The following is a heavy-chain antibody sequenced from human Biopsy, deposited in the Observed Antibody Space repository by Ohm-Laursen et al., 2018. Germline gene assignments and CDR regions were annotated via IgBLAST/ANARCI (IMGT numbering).Heavy chain of an antibody. CDR2: IYSGGNT. CDR1: GDSLSSGPDN. J-gene: IGHJ4*02. CDR3: ARGRRTSGWPYFAN. Sequence: SDTLSPTCIVSGDSLSSGPDNWSWIRQPPGQGLEYIGFIYSGGNTNYNPSLQNRVTMSVDTSKNQFSLKLSSVIAADTAVYYCARGRRTSGWPYFANWGQGTLVIVSS. V-gene: IGHV4-61*01. D-gene: IGHD6-19*01.